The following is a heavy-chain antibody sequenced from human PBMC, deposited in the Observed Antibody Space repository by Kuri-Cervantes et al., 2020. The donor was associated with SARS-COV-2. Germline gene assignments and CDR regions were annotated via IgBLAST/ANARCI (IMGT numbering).Heavy chain of an antibody. J-gene: IGHJ5*02. CDR1: GFTFSSYG. CDR2: ISSSSSYI. V-gene: IGHV3-21*01. Sequence: GESLKISCAASGFTFSSYGMHWVRQAPGKGLEWVSSISSSSSYIYYADSVKGRFTISRDNAKNSLYLQMNSLRAEDTAVYYCARDTRLGQPEFRDWFDPWGQGTLVTVSS. CDR3: ARDTRLGQPEFRDWFDP. D-gene: IGHD3-16*01.